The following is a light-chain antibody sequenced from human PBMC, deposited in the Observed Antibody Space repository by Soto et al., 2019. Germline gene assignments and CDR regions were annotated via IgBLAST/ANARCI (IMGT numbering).Light chain of an antibody. CDR2: DAC. Sequence: DIQMTQSPSSLSASVGDRVTITCQASQDISNYLNWYQQKPGKAPKLLIYDACNLETGVPSRFSGSGSGIDFTFTISSLQPEDIATYYCQQYDNIPITFGGGTKVEIK. J-gene: IGKJ4*01. CDR3: QQYDNIPIT. V-gene: IGKV1-33*01. CDR1: QDISNY.